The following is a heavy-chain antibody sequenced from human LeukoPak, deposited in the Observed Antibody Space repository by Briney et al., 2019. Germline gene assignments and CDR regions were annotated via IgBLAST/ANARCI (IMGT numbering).Heavy chain of an antibody. CDR2: IYYSGST. J-gene: IGHJ4*02. Sequence: SETLSLPCTVSGGSISSYYWSWIRQPPGKALEWIGYIYYSGSTNYNPSLKSRVTISVDTSKNQFSLRLSSVTAADTAVYYCTCGYNYGRVDYWGQGTLVTVAS. D-gene: IGHD5-18*01. CDR3: TCGYNYGRVDY. V-gene: IGHV4-59*01. CDR1: GGSISSYY.